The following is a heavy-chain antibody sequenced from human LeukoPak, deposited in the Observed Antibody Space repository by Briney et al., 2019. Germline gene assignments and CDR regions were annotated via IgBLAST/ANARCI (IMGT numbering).Heavy chain of an antibody. CDR2: ISSSGSIT. D-gene: IGHD3-10*01. J-gene: IGHJ5*02. CDR3: ARTGGAGSPSDT. V-gene: IGHV3-11*01. CDR1: GFIFSDYY. Sequence: GSLRLSCAASGFIFSDYYMTWIRQAPGKGLEWVSYISSSGSITYYADSVKGRFTISRDTAKNSLYLEVNSLRDDDTAVYFCARTGGAGSPSDTWGQGTLVTVSS.